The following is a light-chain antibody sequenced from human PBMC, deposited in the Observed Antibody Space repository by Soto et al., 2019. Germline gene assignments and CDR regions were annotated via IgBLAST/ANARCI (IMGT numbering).Light chain of an antibody. CDR1: QSVSSSH. Sequence: EIVLTQSPGTLSLSPGERATLSCRASQSVSSSHLAWYQQKPGQAPRLLIYGASSRATGIPDRFSGSGSGTDFTLSISRLEPEDFAVYYCQHYGGSFIFGPGTKVDIK. CDR3: QHYGGSFI. CDR2: GAS. J-gene: IGKJ3*01. V-gene: IGKV3-20*01.